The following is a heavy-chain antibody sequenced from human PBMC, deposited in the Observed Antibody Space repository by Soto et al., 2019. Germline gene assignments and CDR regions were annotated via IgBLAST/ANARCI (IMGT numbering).Heavy chain of an antibody. J-gene: IGHJ4*02. CDR2: IYNSGNT. Sequence: PSETLSLTCNVSGGSVSSGSYFWSWIRQPPGKGLEWIGYIYNSGNTKYNPSLKSRVTISADTSKNQFPLKLSSVTAADTAVYYCAREGRVATFDYWGQGSLVTVS. D-gene: IGHD5-12*01. CDR1: GGSVSSGSYF. CDR3: AREGRVATFDY. V-gene: IGHV4-61*01.